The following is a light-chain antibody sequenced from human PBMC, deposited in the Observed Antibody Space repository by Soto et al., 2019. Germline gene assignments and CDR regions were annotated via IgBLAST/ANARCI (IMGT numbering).Light chain of an antibody. Sequence: QSALTQPASVSGSPGQSITISCTGTSSDVGSHNLVSWYQQHPGKAPKLMISEDSKRPSGVSNRFSGSKSGNTASLTISGLQAEDEADYYCCSYAGSSLFFGGGTKLTVL. CDR3: CSYAGSSLF. CDR2: EDS. J-gene: IGLJ2*01. V-gene: IGLV2-23*01. CDR1: SSDVGSHNL.